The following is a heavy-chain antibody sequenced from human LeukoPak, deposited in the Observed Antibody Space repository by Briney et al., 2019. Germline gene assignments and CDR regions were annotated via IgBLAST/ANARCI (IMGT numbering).Heavy chain of an antibody. CDR2: IKQDGSEK. CDR1: EFTFSSYW. Sequence: GGSLRLSCAASEFTFSSYWMSWVRQAPGKGLEWVANIKQDGSEKYYVDSVKGRFTISRDNAKNSLYLQMNSLRAEDTAVYYCARDSPNYCGSGSFLDYWGQGTLVTVSS. CDR3: ARDSPNYCGSGSFLDY. J-gene: IGHJ4*02. D-gene: IGHD3-10*01. V-gene: IGHV3-7*03.